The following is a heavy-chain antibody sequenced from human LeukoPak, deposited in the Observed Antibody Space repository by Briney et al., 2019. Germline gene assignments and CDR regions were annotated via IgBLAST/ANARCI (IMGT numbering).Heavy chain of an antibody. D-gene: IGHD3-3*01. V-gene: IGHV3-23*01. Sequence: GGSLRLSCAASGFTFSSYAMSWVRQAPGKGLEWVSAISGSGGSTYYAVSVKGRFTISRDNSKNTLYLQRNSLRAEDTAVYYCAKYPSGAYDFWSGYYHAEYFQHWGQGTLVTVSS. CDR3: AKYPSGAYDFWSGYYHAEYFQH. CDR2: ISGSGGST. J-gene: IGHJ1*01. CDR1: GFTFSSYA.